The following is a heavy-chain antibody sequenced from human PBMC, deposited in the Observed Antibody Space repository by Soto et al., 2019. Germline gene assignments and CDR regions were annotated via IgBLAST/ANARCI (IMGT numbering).Heavy chain of an antibody. Sequence: ASVKVSCKASGYTFTSYGISWVRQAPGQGLEWMGWISAYNGNTNYAQKLQGRVTMTTDTSTSTAYMELRSLRSDDTAVYYCASGYYDFWSGYFHYWGQGTLVTVSS. CDR2: ISAYNGNT. V-gene: IGHV1-18*01. J-gene: IGHJ4*02. D-gene: IGHD3-3*01. CDR3: ASGYYDFWSGYFHY. CDR1: GYTFTSYG.